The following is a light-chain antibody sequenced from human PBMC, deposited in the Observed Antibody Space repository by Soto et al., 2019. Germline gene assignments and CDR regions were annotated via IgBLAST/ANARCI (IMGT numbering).Light chain of an antibody. CDR1: SSDVGSYNL. Sequence: QSALTQPASVSGSPGRSITISCTGTSSDVGSYNLVSWYQQYPGKAPKLMIYEGSKRPSGVSNRFSASKSGNTASLTISGLQAEDEADYYCCSYAGRTTVVFGGGTKLTVL. V-gene: IGLV2-23*01. J-gene: IGLJ2*01. CDR2: EGS. CDR3: CSYAGRTTVV.